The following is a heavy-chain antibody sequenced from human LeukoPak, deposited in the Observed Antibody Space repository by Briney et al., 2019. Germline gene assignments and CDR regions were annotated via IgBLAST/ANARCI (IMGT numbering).Heavy chain of an antibody. V-gene: IGHV1-18*01. CDR2: ISAYNGNT. D-gene: IGHD5-12*01. J-gene: IGHJ4*02. Sequence: ASVKVSCKASGYTFTSYGISWVRQAPGQGLEWMGWISAYNGNTNYAQKLQGRVTMTTDTSTSTAYMELRSLRSDDTAVYYCARVDLGGHSSYEVFDYWGQGTLVTVSS. CDR1: GYTFTSYG. CDR3: ARVDLGGHSSYEVFDY.